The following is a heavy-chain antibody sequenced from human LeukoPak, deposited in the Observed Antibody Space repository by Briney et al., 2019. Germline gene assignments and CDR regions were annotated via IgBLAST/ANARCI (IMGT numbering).Heavy chain of an antibody. CDR1: GGSISTSNYY. Sequence: SETLSLTCTVSGGSISTSNYYWIWIRQPPGKGLEWIGSISYSGSTFYNPSLKSRVTMSVDTSKNQSSLKLSSVTAADTAVYYCAGHHPRNTVDFWGQGTLVTVSS. D-gene: IGHD2-8*02. CDR3: AGHHPRNTVDF. V-gene: IGHV4-39*01. J-gene: IGHJ4*02. CDR2: ISYSGST.